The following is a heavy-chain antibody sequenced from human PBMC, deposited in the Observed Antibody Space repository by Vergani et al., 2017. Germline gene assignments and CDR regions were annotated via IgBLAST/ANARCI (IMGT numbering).Heavy chain of an antibody. CDR2: IRSKAYGQAT. D-gene: IGHD2-21*01. Sequence: EVQLVESGGDLVQPGRSLRLSCTASGFTFGYYAMDWFRQAPGQGLEWVGGIRSKAYGQATIYAASVKGRFTISRDDSKSIAYLQMNNLQTEDTAMYYCTTDLATPSPPDGRDYFDHWGQGTLVTVSS. V-gene: IGHV3-49*03. CDR1: GFTFGYYA. J-gene: IGHJ4*02. CDR3: TTDLATPSPPDGRDYFDH.